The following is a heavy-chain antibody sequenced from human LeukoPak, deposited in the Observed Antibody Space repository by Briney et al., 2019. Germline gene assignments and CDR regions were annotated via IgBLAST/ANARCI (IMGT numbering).Heavy chain of an antibody. Sequence: GGSLRLSCAASGFTVSSNYMSWVRQAPGKGLEWVSVIYSGGSTYYADSVKGRLTISRDNSKNTLYLQMNSLRAGDTAVYYCARWGYYDFYGMDVWGQGTTVTVSS. CDR1: GFTVSSNY. CDR3: ARWGYYDFYGMDV. J-gene: IGHJ6*02. CDR2: IYSGGST. D-gene: IGHD3-3*01. V-gene: IGHV3-66*01.